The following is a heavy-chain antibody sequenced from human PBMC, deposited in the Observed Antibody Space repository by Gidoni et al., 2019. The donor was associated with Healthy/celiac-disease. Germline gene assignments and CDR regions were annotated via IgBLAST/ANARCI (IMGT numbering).Heavy chain of an antibody. CDR2: ISYDGSNK. CDR3: ARDDYSSGWDWKGFDY. V-gene: IGHV3-30-3*01. J-gene: IGHJ4*02. Sequence: QVQLVESGGGVVQPGRSLRLSCAASGFTFSSYAMHWVRQAPGKGLEWVAVISYDGSNKYYADSVKGRVTIARDNSKNTLYLQMNSLRAEDTAVDYCARDDYSSGWDWKGFDYWGQGTLVTVSS. CDR1: GFTFSSYA. D-gene: IGHD6-19*01.